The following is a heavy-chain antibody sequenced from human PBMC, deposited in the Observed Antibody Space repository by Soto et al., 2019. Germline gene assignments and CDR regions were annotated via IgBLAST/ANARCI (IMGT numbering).Heavy chain of an antibody. V-gene: IGHV1-3*01. CDR1: GYTFTSYS. CDR3: ARDRGGYCSSTSCYAGWWVDP. CDR2: INAGNGNT. Sequence: ASVKVSCKAAGYTFTSYSIQWVRQAPGQRLEWMGWINAGNGNTKYSQKFQGRVTITRDTSASTAYMELSSLRSEDTAVYYCARDRGGYCSSTSCYAGWWVDPWGQGTLVTVSS. D-gene: IGHD2-2*01. J-gene: IGHJ5*02.